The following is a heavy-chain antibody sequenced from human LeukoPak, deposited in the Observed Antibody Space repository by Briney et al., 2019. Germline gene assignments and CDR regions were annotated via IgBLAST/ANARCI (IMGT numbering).Heavy chain of an antibody. D-gene: IGHD3-10*01. Sequence: SETLSLTCAVYGGSFSGYYWSWIRQPPGKGLEWIVEINHSGSTNYNPSLKSRVTISVDTSKNQFSLKLSSVTAADTAVYYCARDVRYYYGSGSYYKRGMDVLGQGTTVTVSS. CDR3: ARDVRYYYGSGSYYKRGMDV. J-gene: IGHJ6*02. CDR2: INHSGST. CDR1: GGSFSGYY. V-gene: IGHV4-34*01.